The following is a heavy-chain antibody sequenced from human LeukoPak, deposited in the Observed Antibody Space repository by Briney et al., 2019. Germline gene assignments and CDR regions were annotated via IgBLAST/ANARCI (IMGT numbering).Heavy chain of an antibody. J-gene: IGHJ3*02. CDR3: AKGSSGSGVEAFDI. CDR2: ISDSGGTI. D-gene: IGHD3-10*01. Sequence: GGSLRLSCAASGFTFSSFALSWVRQSPGKGLEWVSAISDSGGTIYYADSVKGRFTISRGNSKNTLYLQMNSLRAEDTAVYYCAKGSSGSGVEAFDIWGQGTMVTVSS. V-gene: IGHV3-23*01. CDR1: GFTFSSFA.